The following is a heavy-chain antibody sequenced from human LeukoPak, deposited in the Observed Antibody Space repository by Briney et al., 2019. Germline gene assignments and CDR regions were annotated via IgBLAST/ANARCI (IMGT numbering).Heavy chain of an antibody. Sequence: GGSLRLSCAASGFTFNSYWMTWVRQAPGKGLEWVASINQDGSQKYYVESLKGRFTISRDDAKNSHYLQMNSLRAEDTAVYYCARKGWYSDLWGRGTLVSVSS. CDR2: INQDGSQK. CDR3: ARKGWYSDL. CDR1: GFTFNSYW. V-gene: IGHV3-7*01. J-gene: IGHJ2*01.